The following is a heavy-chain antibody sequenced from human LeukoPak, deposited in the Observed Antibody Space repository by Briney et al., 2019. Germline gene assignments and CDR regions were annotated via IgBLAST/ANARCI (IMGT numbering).Heavy chain of an antibody. CDR2: IYYSGST. Sequence: SETLSLTCTVSGGSLSSDDYYWSWIRQPPGKGLEWIGYIYYSGSTYYNPSLKSRVIISVDTSENQFSLRLSSATAADTAVYYCARVGRGYISFDYWGQGTLVTVSS. J-gene: IGHJ4*02. CDR3: ARVGRGYISFDY. V-gene: IGHV4-30-4*01. CDR1: GGSLSSDDYY. D-gene: IGHD5-12*01.